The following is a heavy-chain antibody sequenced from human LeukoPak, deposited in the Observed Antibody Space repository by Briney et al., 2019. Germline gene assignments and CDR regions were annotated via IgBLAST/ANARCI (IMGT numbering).Heavy chain of an antibody. J-gene: IGHJ4*02. V-gene: IGHV3-30*02. CDR3: AKERRGQSGYAYYFDY. D-gene: IGHD5-12*01. Sequence: GGSLRLSCAASGFTLCNYGMHWVRQAPGKGLEWLAIIRYDGSNKYYADSVKGRFTASRDISKNTLYLRMNSLRGEDTAVYYCAKERRGQSGYAYYFDYWGQGTLVTVSS. CDR2: IRYDGSNK. CDR1: GFTLCNYG.